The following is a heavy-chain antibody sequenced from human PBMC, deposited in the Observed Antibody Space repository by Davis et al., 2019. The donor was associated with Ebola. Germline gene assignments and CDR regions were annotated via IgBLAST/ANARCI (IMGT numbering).Heavy chain of an antibody. J-gene: IGHJ4*02. CDR3: STYGFAWYYFAN. Sequence: GESLKISCTVSGIPLSNFGIRWVRQAPGKGLEWVSTIGTSATPHYPDSVKGRFTVSRDNSRNTVYLQMDSLRAKDTALYYCSTYGFAWYYFANWGQGALVTVSS. D-gene: IGHD3-9*01. CDR2: IGTSATP. V-gene: IGHV3-23*01. CDR1: GIPLSNFG.